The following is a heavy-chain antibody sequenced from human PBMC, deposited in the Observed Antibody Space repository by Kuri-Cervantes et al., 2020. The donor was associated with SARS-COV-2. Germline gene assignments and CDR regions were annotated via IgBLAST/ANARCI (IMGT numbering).Heavy chain of an antibody. D-gene: IGHD3-10*01. V-gene: IGHV4-38-2*01. CDR3: ARRIITMVRGVIIDYFDY. J-gene: IGHJ4*02. Sequence: SETLSLTCAVSGYSISSGYYWGWIRQPPGKGLEWIGSIYHSGSTYYNPSLRSRVTISVDTSKNQFSLKLSSVTAADTAVYYCARRIITMVRGVIIDYFDYWGQGTLVTVSS. CDR1: GYSISSGYY. CDR2: IYHSGST.